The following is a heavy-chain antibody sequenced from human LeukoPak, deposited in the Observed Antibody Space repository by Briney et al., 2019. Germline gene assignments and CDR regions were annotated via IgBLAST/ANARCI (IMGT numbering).Heavy chain of an antibody. D-gene: IGHD3-9*01. V-gene: IGHV3-7*01. Sequence: GGSLRLSRAASGFTFSSYWMSWVRQAPGKGLEWVANIKQDGSEKYYVDSVKGRFTISRDNAKNSLYLQMNSLRAEDTAVYYCAREPIRYFVSNWFDPWGQGTLVTVSS. CDR2: IKQDGSEK. CDR3: AREPIRYFVSNWFDP. J-gene: IGHJ5*02. CDR1: GFTFSSYW.